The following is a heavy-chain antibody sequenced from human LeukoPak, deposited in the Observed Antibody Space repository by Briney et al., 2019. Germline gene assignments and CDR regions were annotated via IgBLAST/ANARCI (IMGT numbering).Heavy chain of an antibody. D-gene: IGHD3-22*01. V-gene: IGHV3-30-3*01. CDR2: ISYDGSNK. CDR1: GFTFSSYA. J-gene: IGHJ4*02. Sequence: GGSLRLSCAASGFTFSSYAMHWVRQAPGKGLEWVAVISYDGSNKYYADSVKGRFTISRDNSKNTLYLQMNSLRAEDTAVYYCARETGITMSRVKRRGFDYWGQGTLVTVSS. CDR3: ARETGITMSRVKRRGFDY.